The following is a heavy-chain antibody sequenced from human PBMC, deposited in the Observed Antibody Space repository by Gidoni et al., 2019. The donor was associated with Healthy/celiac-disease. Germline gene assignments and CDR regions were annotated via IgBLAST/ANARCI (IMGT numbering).Heavy chain of an antibody. J-gene: IGHJ4*02. Sequence: QVQLVQSGAEVKKPGASVKVYCKASGYNFTSYGISWVRQATGQGLEWMGWISAYKGNTKYAQKLQGRVTMTTDTSTSTAYMELRSLRSDDTAVYYCARRAAKFPGFDYWGQGTLVTVSS. D-gene: IGHD2-15*01. CDR3: ARRAAKFPGFDY. V-gene: IGHV1-18*01. CDR1: GYNFTSYG. CDR2: ISAYKGNT.